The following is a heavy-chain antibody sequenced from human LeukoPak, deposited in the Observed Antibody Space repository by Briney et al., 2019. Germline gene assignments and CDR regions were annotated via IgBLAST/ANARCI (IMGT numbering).Heavy chain of an antibody. CDR2: IYYSGRT. D-gene: IGHD3-22*01. CDR1: RDSISRSDSY. Sequence: PSETLSLTCSVSRDSISRSDSYWDWIRQPPGKGLEWIGTIYYSGRTYYSPSLNSRVTMSVDTSSNQFSLNLRSVTAADTAVYYCARRRYYDGSGYLEWGQGTLLSVSS. V-gene: IGHV4-39*01. CDR3: ARRRYYDGSGYLE. J-gene: IGHJ1*01.